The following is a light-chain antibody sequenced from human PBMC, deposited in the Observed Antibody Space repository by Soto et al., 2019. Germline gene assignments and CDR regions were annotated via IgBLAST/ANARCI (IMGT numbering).Light chain of an antibody. Sequence: EVVMTQSPGTLSVSPGERATLSCRASQSISRNLAWYQQKPGRAPRLLIYGVSTRATGIPARFSGSGSETEFTLTISSLQPDDFATYYCQQYTTSPFTFGPGTKVDIK. V-gene: IGKV3-15*01. CDR1: QSISRN. CDR2: GVS. CDR3: QQYTTSPFT. J-gene: IGKJ3*01.